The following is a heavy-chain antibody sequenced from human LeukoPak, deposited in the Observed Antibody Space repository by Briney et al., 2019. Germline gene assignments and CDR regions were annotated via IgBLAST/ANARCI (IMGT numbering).Heavy chain of an antibody. CDR2: LGATGDT. CDR3: AKGQAMVRGVFALFDN. CDR1: GFNFSRYD. J-gene: IGHJ4*02. V-gene: IGHV3-13*04. Sequence: GGSLRLSCAASGFNFSRYDMYWVRQVTGKGLECGSGLGATGDTYYPGSVKGRFTISRENAKNSLYLQMNSLRAGDTAIYYCAKGQAMVRGVFALFDNWGQGTLVTVSS. D-gene: IGHD3-10*01.